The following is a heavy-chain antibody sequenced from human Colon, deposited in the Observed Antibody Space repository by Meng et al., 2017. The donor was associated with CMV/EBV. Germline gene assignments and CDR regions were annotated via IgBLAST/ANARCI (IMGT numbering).Heavy chain of an antibody. V-gene: IGHV3-73*01. CDR1: GFTFSGSA. CDR2: IRSKANSYAT. J-gene: IGHJ6*02. D-gene: IGHD5-18*01. Sequence: ESLKISCAASGFTFSGSAMHWVRQASGKGLEWVGRIRSKANSYATAYAASVKGRFTISRDNAKNSLYLQMNSLRAEDMALYYCAKSGYSYDYYYGMDVWGQGTTVTVSS. CDR3: AKSGYSYDYYYGMDV.